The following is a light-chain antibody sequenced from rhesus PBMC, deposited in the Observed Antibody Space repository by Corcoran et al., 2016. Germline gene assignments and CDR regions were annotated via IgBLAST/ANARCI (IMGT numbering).Light chain of an antibody. CDR2: KTS. Sequence: DIQMTQSPSSLSSSVGDTVTITCRSSQSISSWLDWYQQKPGKAPKFLIYKTSSLQSGFPSRLRGSGSGTDCTLTISSLQAEDFATYYCLQYYSSTLTFGGGTKVEIK. V-gene: IGKV1-22*01. J-gene: IGKJ4*01. CDR3: LQYYSSTLT. CDR1: QSISSW.